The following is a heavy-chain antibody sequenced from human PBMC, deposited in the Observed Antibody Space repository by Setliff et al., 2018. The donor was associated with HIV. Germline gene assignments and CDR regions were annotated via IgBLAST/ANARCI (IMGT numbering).Heavy chain of an antibody. CDR3: ATRLSGYTSYYFDQ. V-gene: IGHV1-69*05. CDR2: IMPIFGVT. D-gene: IGHD5-12*01. J-gene: IGHJ4*02. Sequence: SVKVSCKASGGTFTSYAFNWVRQAPGQRLEWMGEIMPIFGVTKYAQKFQGRLSISTGESTRTAYMELTSLTSEDTAVYFCATRLSGYTSYYFDQWGQGTLGTVSS. CDR1: GGTFTSYA.